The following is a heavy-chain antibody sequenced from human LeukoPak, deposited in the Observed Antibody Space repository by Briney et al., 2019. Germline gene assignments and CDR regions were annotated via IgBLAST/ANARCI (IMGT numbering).Heavy chain of an antibody. CDR3: AKDPGYTSGWYNDY. J-gene: IGHJ4*02. D-gene: IGHD6-19*01. CDR2: ISGSGGTT. CDR1: GFTFSSYA. Sequence: GGSLRLSCAASGFTFSSYAMTWVRQAPGKGLEWVSGISGSGGTTYYADSVKGRFTISRDNSKKTLYLQMNSLRVEDTAVYYCAKDPGYTSGWYNDYWGQGNPGHRLL. V-gene: IGHV3-23*01.